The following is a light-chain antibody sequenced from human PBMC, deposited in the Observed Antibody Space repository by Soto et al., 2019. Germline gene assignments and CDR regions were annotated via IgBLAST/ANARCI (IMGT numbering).Light chain of an antibody. Sequence: QSVLTQPPSVSGAPGQRVTISCTGSTSRIGAGFDVHWYQQLPGTAPKLLIYGNNNRPSGVPDRFSGSKSGTAASLAITGLQADDEADYNCQSYDRSLNDWVFGGGTKLTVL. CDR3: QSYDRSLNDWV. V-gene: IGLV1-40*01. CDR2: GNN. CDR1: TSRIGAGFD. J-gene: IGLJ3*02.